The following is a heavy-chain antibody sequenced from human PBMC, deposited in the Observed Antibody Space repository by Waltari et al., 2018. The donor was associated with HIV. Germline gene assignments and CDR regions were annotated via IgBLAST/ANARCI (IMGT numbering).Heavy chain of an antibody. V-gene: IGHV1-24*01. CDR2: LCPEGERT. Sequence: QVQLIQSGAEVKKPGASVKVSCKVFGSTLTELSMHWVRQAPGKGREWMGGLCPEGERTIYAQMLQDRGTMTEDTSTNTAYMELSRLTAEDTAVYYCATGAGTTSIRLYEMDVWGQGTTVTVSS. D-gene: IGHD3-3*01. CDR1: GSTLTELS. CDR3: ATGAGTTSIRLYEMDV. J-gene: IGHJ6*02.